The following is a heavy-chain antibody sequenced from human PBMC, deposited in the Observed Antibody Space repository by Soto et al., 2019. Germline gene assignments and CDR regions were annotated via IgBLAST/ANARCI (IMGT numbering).Heavy chain of an antibody. CDR1: GCSISSSDFY. V-gene: IGHV4-39*01. J-gene: IGHJ5*02. CDR2: MYYSGTT. CDR3: AVVDSTGNWFDP. Sequence: ETLSLTCTVSGCSISSSDFYWGWLRQTPGKGLEFIGSMYYSGTTYYNPSLKSRVTISVDTSKNQFTLKLISVTAADTAVYYCAVVDSTGNWFDPWGEGALVTVSS. D-gene: IGHD6-25*01.